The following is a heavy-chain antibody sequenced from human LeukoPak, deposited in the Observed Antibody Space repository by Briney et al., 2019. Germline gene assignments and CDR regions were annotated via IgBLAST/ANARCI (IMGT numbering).Heavy chain of an antibody. V-gene: IGHV4-34*01. CDR3: ARPQGYCSSTSCRNWFDP. CDR1: GGTISNYY. Sequence: SETLSLTCSVSGGTISNYYWSWIRQPPGKGLEWIGEINHSGSTNYNPSLKSRVTISVDTSKNQFSLKLSSVTAADTAVYYCARPQGYCSSTSCRNWFDPWGQGTLVTVSS. J-gene: IGHJ5*02. CDR2: INHSGST. D-gene: IGHD2-2*01.